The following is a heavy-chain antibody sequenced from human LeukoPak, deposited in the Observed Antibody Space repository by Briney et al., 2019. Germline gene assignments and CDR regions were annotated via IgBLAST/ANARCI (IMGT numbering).Heavy chain of an antibody. Sequence: GGSLRLSCAASGLTFSSYAMHWVRQAPGKGLEWVAVISYDGSNKYYADSVKGRFTISRDNSKNTLYLQMNSLRAEDTAVYYCARGVGARSFVDYWGQGTLVTVSS. D-gene: IGHD1-26*01. J-gene: IGHJ4*02. V-gene: IGHV3-30-3*01. CDR3: ARGVGARSFVDY. CDR1: GLTFSSYA. CDR2: ISYDGSNK.